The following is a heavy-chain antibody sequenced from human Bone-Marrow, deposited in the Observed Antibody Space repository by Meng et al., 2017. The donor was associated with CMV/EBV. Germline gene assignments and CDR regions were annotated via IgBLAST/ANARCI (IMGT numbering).Heavy chain of an antibody. CDR3: AREYYDSYGGAFDI. CDR1: GYTFTSYD. D-gene: IGHD3-16*01. Sequence: ASVKVSCKASGYTFTSYDINWVRQATGQGLEWMGWINPNSGGTNYAQKFQGRVTMTRDTSISTAYMELSRLRSDDTAVYYCAREYYDSYGGAFDIWGQGTMVTVSS. V-gene: IGHV1-2*02. CDR2: INPNSGGT. J-gene: IGHJ3*02.